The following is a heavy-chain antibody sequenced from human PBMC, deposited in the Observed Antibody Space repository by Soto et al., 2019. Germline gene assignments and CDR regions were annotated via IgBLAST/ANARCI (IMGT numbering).Heavy chain of an antibody. Sequence: PGGSLRLSCAASGFTFSSYDMHWVRQATGKGLEWVSALGTAGDTYYPGSVKGRFTISRENAKNSLYLQMNSLRAEDTAVYYCARGPKGFGELSYGMDVWGQGTTVTVSS. CDR2: LGTAGDT. CDR3: ARGPKGFGELSYGMDV. V-gene: IGHV3-13*01. D-gene: IGHD3-10*01. J-gene: IGHJ6*02. CDR1: GFTFSSYD.